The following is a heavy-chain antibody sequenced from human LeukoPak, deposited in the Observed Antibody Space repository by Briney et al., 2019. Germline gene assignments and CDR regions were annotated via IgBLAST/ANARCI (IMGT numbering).Heavy chain of an antibody. CDR3: AREAGDIVVVPAAPFDP. J-gene: IGHJ5*02. D-gene: IGHD2-2*01. V-gene: IGHV1-2*06. CDR2: INPNSGGT. Sequence: ASVKVSCKASGYTFTGYYMHWVRQAPGQGLECMGRINPNSGGTNYAQKFQGRVTMPRDTSISTAYMELSRLRSDDTAVYYCAREAGDIVVVPAAPFDPWGQGTLVTVSS. CDR1: GYTFTGYY.